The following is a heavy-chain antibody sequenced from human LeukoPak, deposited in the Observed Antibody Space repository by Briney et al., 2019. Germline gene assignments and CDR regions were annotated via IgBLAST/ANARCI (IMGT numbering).Heavy chain of an antibody. CDR3: ARDLGGLDC. V-gene: IGHV3-66*02. J-gene: IGHJ4*02. CDR2: IYTGGST. Sequence: GGSLRLSCAASGFNVSPNYMNWVRQAPGKGLEWVSVIYTGGSTSYADSVMGRFTISRDNSENMVYFQMNSLRPEDTAVYYCARDLGGLDCWGQGTPVTVSS. CDR1: GFNVSPNY.